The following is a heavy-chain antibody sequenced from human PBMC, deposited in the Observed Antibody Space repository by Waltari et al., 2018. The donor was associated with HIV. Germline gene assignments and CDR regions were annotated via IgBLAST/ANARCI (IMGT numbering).Heavy chain of an antibody. V-gene: IGHV4-34*01. CDR1: GWSFSGYS. CDR3: ARVRSYYYYYMDV. J-gene: IGHJ6*03. Sequence: QVQLQQWGAGLLKPSETLSLTCDVSGWSFSGYSWRWLRQPPGKGLEWIGGINHSGSTNYTPSLDNRVTISADTSKKRFSLKLNSVTAADTAVYYCARVRSYYYYYMDVWGKGTTVTVSS. CDR2: INHSGST.